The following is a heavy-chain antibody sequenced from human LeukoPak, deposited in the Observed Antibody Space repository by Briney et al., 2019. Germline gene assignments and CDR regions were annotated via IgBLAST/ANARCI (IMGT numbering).Heavy chain of an antibody. CDR1: GFTFSSYS. CDR2: ISSSSSYI. D-gene: IGHD1-26*01. Sequence: GGSLRLSCAASGFTFSSYSMNWVRQAPGKGLEWVSSISSSSSYIYYADSVKGRFTISRDNAKNSLYLQMNSLRAEDTAVYYCARDRGGGYYGGLDAFDIWGQGTMVTVSS. J-gene: IGHJ3*02. CDR3: ARDRGGGYYGGLDAFDI. V-gene: IGHV3-21*01.